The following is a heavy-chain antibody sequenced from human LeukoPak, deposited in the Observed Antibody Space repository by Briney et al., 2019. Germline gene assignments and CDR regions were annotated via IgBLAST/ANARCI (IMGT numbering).Heavy chain of an antibody. CDR3: ARQHYDFWNLFDY. D-gene: IGHD3-3*01. CDR1: GFTFSSYW. CDR2: INTDASST. Sequence: PGGSLRLSCATSGFTFSSYWMHWIRQAPGKGLVWVSRINTDASSTFYADSVKGRFTISRDNAKNTLYLQMNSLRAEDTAVYYCARQHYDFWNLFDYWGQGTLVTVSS. J-gene: IGHJ4*02. V-gene: IGHV3-74*01.